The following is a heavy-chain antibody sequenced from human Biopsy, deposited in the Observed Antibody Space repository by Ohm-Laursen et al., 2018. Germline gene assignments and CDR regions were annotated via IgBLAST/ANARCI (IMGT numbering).Heavy chain of an antibody. CDR1: GGSFNGYF. Sequence: SQTLSLTCTVYGGSFNGYFRSWIRQPPGKGLEWIGDITQSGSTNYSPSLKSRVTISVDTAKKQFSLSLRSVTAADTAVYYCARVPLPGIGAAYQGRFLYGMGVWGQGTTVSVSS. D-gene: IGHD6-13*01. V-gene: IGHV4-34*01. CDR3: ARVPLPGIGAAYQGRFLYGMGV. J-gene: IGHJ6*02. CDR2: ITQSGST.